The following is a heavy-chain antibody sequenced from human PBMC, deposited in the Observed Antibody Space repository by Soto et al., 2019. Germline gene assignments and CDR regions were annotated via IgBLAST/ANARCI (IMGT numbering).Heavy chain of an antibody. J-gene: IGHJ4*02. CDR1: GGTFSSYT. D-gene: IGHD2-21*02. CDR3: ARAGAYCGCDCYSDFDY. Sequence: QVQLVQSGAEVKKPGSSVKVSCKASGGTFSSYTISWVRQAPGQGLEWMGRIIPILGIANYAQKFQGRVTITADKSTSTAYMELSSLRSEDTAVYYCARAGAYCGCDCYSDFDYWGQGTLVTVSS. CDR2: IIPILGIA. V-gene: IGHV1-69*02.